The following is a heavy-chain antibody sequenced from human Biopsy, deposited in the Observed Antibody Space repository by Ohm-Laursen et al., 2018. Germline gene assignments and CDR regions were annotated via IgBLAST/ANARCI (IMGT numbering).Heavy chain of an antibody. V-gene: IGHV2-70*16. J-gene: IGHJ6*02. Sequence: TQTLTLTCTLSGFSLNTRGMSVTWIRQPPGKALEWLARIGWDDAQFYNGSLKPRLTISKDTSENHVVLTLSDVDPVDTATYYCARIPILVVPAAIVYRHRRHLQGLDVWGQGTTVIVSS. D-gene: IGHD2-2*02. CDR1: GFSLNTRGMS. CDR2: IGWDDAQ. CDR3: ARIPILVVPAAIVYRHRRHLQGLDV.